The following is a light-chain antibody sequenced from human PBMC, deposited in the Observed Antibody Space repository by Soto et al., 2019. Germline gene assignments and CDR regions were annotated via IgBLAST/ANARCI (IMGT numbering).Light chain of an antibody. J-gene: IGKJ5*01. Sequence: EIVLTQSPATLSLSPGERATLSCRASQSVRTYLAWYQLKPGQAPRLLIYDASSRASGVPARFSGSGSGTDFTLTISSLEPEDFALYYCQQRNSWPPITFGQGTRLEIK. V-gene: IGKV3-11*01. CDR3: QQRNSWPPIT. CDR1: QSVRTY. CDR2: DAS.